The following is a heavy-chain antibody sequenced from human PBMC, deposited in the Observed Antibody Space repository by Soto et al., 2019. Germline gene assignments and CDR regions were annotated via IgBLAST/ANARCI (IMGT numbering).Heavy chain of an antibody. CDR1: GFTFSNAW. Sequence: LRLSCAASGFTFSNAWISWVRHAPVKWLEWGGRIKSKTDGGTTDYAAPVKGRFTISRDDSKNTLYLRMNSLKTEDTAVYYCTTDLPSIRGQLYYYYYGMDVWGQGTTVTVSS. CDR2: IKSKTDGGTT. CDR3: TTDLPSIRGQLYYYYYGMDV. V-gene: IGHV3-15*01. J-gene: IGHJ6*02. D-gene: IGHD6-13*01.